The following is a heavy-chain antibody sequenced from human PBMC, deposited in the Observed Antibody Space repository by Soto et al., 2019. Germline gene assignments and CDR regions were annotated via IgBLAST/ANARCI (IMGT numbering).Heavy chain of an antibody. J-gene: IGHJ6*02. CDR3: ARWSNKEYCSGGSCYSTAYYYYGMDV. V-gene: IGHV3-53*01. D-gene: IGHD2-15*01. Sequence: PGGSLRLSCAASGFTVSSNYMSWVRQAPGKGLEWGAVIYSGGSTYYADSVKGRFTISRDNSKNTLYLQMNSLRAEDTVVYYCARWSNKEYCSGGSCYSTAYYYYGMDVWGQGTTVTVSS. CDR2: IYSGGST. CDR1: GFTVSSNY.